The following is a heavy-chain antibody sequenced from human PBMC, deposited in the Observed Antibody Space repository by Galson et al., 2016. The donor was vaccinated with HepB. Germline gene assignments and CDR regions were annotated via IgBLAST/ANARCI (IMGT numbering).Heavy chain of an antibody. V-gene: IGHV4-34*01. D-gene: IGHD4-17*01. CDR2: INHSGST. CDR1: GFTFGDDA. J-gene: IGHJ6*03. CDR3: ARGDNPDYGDYASAYYYMDV. Sequence: LRLSCAASGFTFGDDAVAWARQPPGKGLEWIGEINHSGSTNYNPSLKSRVTISVDTSKNQFSLKLSSVTAADTAVYYCARGDNPDYGDYASAYYYMDVWGKGTTVTVSS.